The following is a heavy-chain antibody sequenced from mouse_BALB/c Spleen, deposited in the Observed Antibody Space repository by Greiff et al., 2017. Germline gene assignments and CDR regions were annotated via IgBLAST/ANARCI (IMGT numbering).Heavy chain of an antibody. Sequence: EVKLQESGAELVKPGASVKLSCTASGFNIKDTYMHWVKQRPEQGLEWIGRIDPANGNTKYDPKFQGKATITADTSSNTAYLQLSSLTSEDTAVYYCARGITTVGYAMDYWGQGTSVTVSS. V-gene: IGHV14-3*02. CDR2: IDPANGNT. J-gene: IGHJ4*01. CDR1: GFNIKDTY. CDR3: ARGITTVGYAMDY. D-gene: IGHD1-1*01.